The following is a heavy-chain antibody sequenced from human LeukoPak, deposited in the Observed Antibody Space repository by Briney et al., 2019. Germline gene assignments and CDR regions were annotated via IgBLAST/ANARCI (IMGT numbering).Heavy chain of an antibody. Sequence: GGSLRLSCAASGFTFGNSWMSWVRQAPGKGLEWVANIEQDGSEKYYVDSVKGRFTISRDNAKKSLYLQMNSLRVEDTAVYYCARERSPFAYWGQGTLVTVSS. CDR1: GFTFGNSW. J-gene: IGHJ4*02. V-gene: IGHV3-7*01. CDR3: ARERSPFAY. CDR2: IEQDGSEK.